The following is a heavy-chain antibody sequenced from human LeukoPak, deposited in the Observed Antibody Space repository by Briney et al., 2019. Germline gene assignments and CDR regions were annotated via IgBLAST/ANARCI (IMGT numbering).Heavy chain of an antibody. CDR2: IYYSGYT. J-gene: IGHJ4*02. V-gene: IGHV4-39*01. D-gene: IGHD3-10*01. CDR3: ASGYYYGSGSYFSIAGY. CDR1: GGSISSSNYY. Sequence: SETLSLTCTVSGGSISSSNYYWGWIRQPPGKGLEWIGSIYYSGYTYYNPSLKSRVTISVDTSKNQFSLKVSSVTAADTAVYYCASGYYYGSGSYFSIAGYWGQGTLVTVSS.